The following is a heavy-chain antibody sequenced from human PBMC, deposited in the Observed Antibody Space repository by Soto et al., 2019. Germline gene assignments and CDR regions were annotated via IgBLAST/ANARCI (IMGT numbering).Heavy chain of an antibody. CDR3: ARHNIEKDPAMDPYCYDGMDV. Sequence: PGESLKISCKGSGYSFTSYWIGWVRQMPGKGLEWMGIIYPGDSDTRYSPSFQGQVTISADKSISTAYLQWSSLKASDTAMYYCARHNIEKDPAMDPYCYDGMDVWGRGTTVTVSS. D-gene: IGHD5-18*01. CDR1: GYSFTSYW. V-gene: IGHV5-51*01. CDR2: IYPGDSDT. J-gene: IGHJ6*02.